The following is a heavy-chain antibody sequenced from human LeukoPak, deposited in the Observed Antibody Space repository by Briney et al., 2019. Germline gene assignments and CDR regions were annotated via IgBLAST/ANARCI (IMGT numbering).Heavy chain of an antibody. J-gene: IGHJ4*02. Sequence: PGGSLRLSCVASGFTVSTNYMNWVRQAPGKGLEWVSSISGSSVTTSYADSLKGRFSISRDNSKNTLYLQMNSLRAEDTAVYYCAKRDTTGLYYFDYWGQGTMVTVSS. CDR3: AKRDTTGLYYFDY. CDR2: ISGSSVTT. V-gene: IGHV3-23*01. CDR1: GFTVSTNY. D-gene: IGHD2-8*01.